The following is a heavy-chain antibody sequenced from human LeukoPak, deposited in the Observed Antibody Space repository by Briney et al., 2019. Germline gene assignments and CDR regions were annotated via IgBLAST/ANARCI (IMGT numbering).Heavy chain of an antibody. V-gene: IGHV1-3*01. CDR3: ARDQGGYSYGYGNWFDP. CDR1: GYTFTTYA. D-gene: IGHD5-18*01. CDR2: INADDGNT. J-gene: IGHJ5*02. Sequence: ASVKVSCKTSGYTFTTYAIHWVRQAPGQRLEWMGLINADDGNTRYSQRFQGRVTITRDTSANTAYMELSSLRFEDTAVYYCARDQGGYSYGYGNWFDPWGQGTLVTVSS.